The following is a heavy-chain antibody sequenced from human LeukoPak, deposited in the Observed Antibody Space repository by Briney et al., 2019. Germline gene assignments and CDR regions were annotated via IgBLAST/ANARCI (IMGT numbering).Heavy chain of an antibody. CDR1: GGSISSYY. CDR2: IYYSGST. CDR3: ARDLIRLGYCSGGSCPGYYGMDV. D-gene: IGHD2-15*01. J-gene: IGHJ6*02. Sequence: SETLSLTCTVSGGSISSYYWSWIRQPPGKGLEWIGYIYYSGSTNYNPSLKSRVTISVDTSKNQFSLKLSSVTAADTAVYYCARDLIRLGYCSGGSCPGYYGMDVWGQGTTVTVSS. V-gene: IGHV4-59*12.